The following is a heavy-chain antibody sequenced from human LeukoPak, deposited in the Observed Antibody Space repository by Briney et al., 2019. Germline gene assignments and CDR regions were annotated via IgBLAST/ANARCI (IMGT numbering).Heavy chain of an antibody. Sequence: PSETLSLTCTVSGGSISSYYWSWIRQPPGKGLVWIGYMDTSGSTNYNPSLKSRVTISVDTSKNQFSLKPSSVTAADTAVYYCGRTGHMDGWGEGTTVTVSS. CDR1: GGSISSYY. CDR3: GRTGHMDG. V-gene: IGHV4-4*08. D-gene: IGHD1-14*01. CDR2: MDTSGST. J-gene: IGHJ6*03.